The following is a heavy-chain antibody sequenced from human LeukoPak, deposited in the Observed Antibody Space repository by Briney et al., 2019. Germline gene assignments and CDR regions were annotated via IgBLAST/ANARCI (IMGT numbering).Heavy chain of an antibody. J-gene: IGHJ6*03. CDR2: IYTSGST. D-gene: IGHD2-2*02. CDR1: GGSISSYY. V-gene: IGHV4-4*07. Sequence: SETLSLTCTVSGGSISSYYWSWIRQPAGKGLEWIGRIYTSGSTNYNPSLKSRVTMSVDTSKNQFSLKLSSVTAADTAVYYCARERQVVPAAIYYYYMDVWGKGTTVTVSS. CDR3: ARERQVVPAAIYYYYMDV.